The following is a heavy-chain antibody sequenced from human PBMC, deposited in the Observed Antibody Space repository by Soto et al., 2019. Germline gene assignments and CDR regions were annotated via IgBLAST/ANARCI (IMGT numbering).Heavy chain of an antibody. Sequence: GASVKVSCKASGYTFTSYGISWVRQAPGQGLEWMGWISAYNGNTNYAQKLQGRVTMTTDTSTSTAYMELRSLRSDDTAVYYCARGDYDYVWGSHGAFDIWGQGTMVTVS. CDR3: ARGDYDYVWGSHGAFDI. V-gene: IGHV1-18*04. D-gene: IGHD3-16*01. CDR1: GYTFTSYG. CDR2: ISAYNGNT. J-gene: IGHJ3*02.